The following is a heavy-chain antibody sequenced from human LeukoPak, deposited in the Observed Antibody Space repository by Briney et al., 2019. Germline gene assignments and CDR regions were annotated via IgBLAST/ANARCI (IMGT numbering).Heavy chain of an antibody. Sequence: SETLSLTCTVSGGSISTYYWSWIRQPPGKGLEWIGYIYYSGSTNYKPSLKSRVTISVDTSKNQFSLKLSSVTAADTAVYYCARGGGPAGYYMDVWDKGTTVTVSS. V-gene: IGHV4-59*12. CDR3: ARGGGPAGYYMDV. D-gene: IGHD3-16*01. J-gene: IGHJ6*03. CDR2: IYYSGST. CDR1: GGSISTYY.